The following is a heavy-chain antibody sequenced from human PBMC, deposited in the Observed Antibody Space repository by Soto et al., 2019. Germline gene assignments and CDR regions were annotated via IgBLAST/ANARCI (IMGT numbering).Heavy chain of an antibody. J-gene: IGHJ4*02. V-gene: IGHV3-11*06. Sequence: WGSLRLSCTASGFTLSDHYIILIRQAPFKWLEWIGYSSNSGSFTRYADSVKGRFSISRDNAKNSLYLQINSLRGDDTAIYYCVKSGDNYNALDYWGQGTPVTVSS. CDR3: VKSGDNYNALDY. CDR2: SSNSGSFT. D-gene: IGHD1-1*01. CDR1: GFTLSDHY.